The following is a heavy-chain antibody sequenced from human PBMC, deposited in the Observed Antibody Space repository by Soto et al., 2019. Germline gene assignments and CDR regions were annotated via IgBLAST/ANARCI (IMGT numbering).Heavy chain of an antibody. CDR1: GGTFSSYT. Sequence: QVQLVQSGAEVKKPGSSVKVSCKASGGTFSSYTISWVRQAPGQGLEWMGRIIPILGIANYAQKFQGRVTITADKSTSTDYLELSSLRSEDTAVYYCARDGSGNFDYWGQGTLVTVSS. CDR2: IIPILGIA. J-gene: IGHJ4*02. CDR3: ARDGSGNFDY. D-gene: IGHD3-10*01. V-gene: IGHV1-69*08.